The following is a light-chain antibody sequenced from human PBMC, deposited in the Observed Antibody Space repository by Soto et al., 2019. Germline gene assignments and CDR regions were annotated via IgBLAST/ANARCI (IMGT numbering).Light chain of an antibody. Sequence: QSALTQPPSASGSPGQSVTISCTGTSSDVGVYNYVSWYQQHPGKAPKLMIYEVSKRPSGVPDRFSGSKSGNTASLTVSGLQAEDEADYYCSSYAGSNNRVFGTGTKLTVL. J-gene: IGLJ1*01. CDR2: EVS. CDR3: SSYAGSNNRV. V-gene: IGLV2-8*01. CDR1: SSDVGVYNY.